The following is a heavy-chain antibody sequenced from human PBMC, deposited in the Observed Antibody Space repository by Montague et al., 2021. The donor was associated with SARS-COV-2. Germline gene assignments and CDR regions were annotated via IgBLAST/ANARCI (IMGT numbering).Heavy chain of an antibody. Sequence: CAISGDSVARLGRGSEELTSEPTHSLKSLARIFFRNERNYHYADSVKSRITIDPDTSKNQVSLQLRSVTPEDTAVYFCARVRHLGRGMDVWGQGTTVTVSS. CDR1: GDSVARLGRG. V-gene: IGHV6-1*01. J-gene: IGHJ6*02. CDR2: IFFRNERNY. D-gene: IGHD7-27*01. CDR3: ARVRHLGRGMDV.